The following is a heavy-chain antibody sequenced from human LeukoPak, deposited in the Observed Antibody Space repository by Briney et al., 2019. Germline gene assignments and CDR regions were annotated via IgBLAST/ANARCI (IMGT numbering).Heavy chain of an antibody. D-gene: IGHD1-26*01. Sequence: GRSLRLSCAASGFTFSSYAMHWVRQAPGKGLDWVAVISYDGSNKYHADSVKGRVTISRDNSKNTLYLQMNSLRAEDTAVYYCARGSPRMGSGNYYMGYWGQGTLVTVSS. CDR2: ISYDGSNK. CDR1: GFTFSSYA. J-gene: IGHJ4*02. CDR3: ARGSPRMGSGNYYMGY. V-gene: IGHV3-30-3*01.